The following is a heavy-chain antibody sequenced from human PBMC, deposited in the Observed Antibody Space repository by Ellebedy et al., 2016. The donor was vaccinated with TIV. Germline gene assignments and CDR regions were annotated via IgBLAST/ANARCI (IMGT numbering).Heavy chain of an antibody. CDR1: GGSISSSSYY. CDR2: IYYNGNT. D-gene: IGHD2-2*02. V-gene: IGHV4-39*01. J-gene: IGHJ3*02. CDR3: ASRPSKVGYCSRGSCDRVLVSFDI. Sequence: SETLSLXXTVSGGSISSSSYYWGWIRQPPGKGLEWIGSIYYNGNTYYYPSLKSRVSISVDTSKNQFSLKLSSVTAADTAVYYCASRPSKVGYCSRGSCDRVLVSFDIWGRGTMVTVSS.